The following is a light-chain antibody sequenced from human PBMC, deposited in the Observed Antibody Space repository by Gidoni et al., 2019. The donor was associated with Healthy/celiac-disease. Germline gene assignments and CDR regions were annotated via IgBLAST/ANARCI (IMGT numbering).Light chain of an antibody. V-gene: IGKV2-28*01. CDR1: QSLLHSNGYNY. CDR2: LGS. Sequence: DIVMTQSPLSLPVTPGEPASISCRSSQSLLHSNGYNYLDWYLQKPGQSLQLLIYLGSNRASGVPDRFSGSGSGTDFTLKISRVEAEDVGVYYCMQALQTPRTFXGXTKVEIK. J-gene: IGKJ4*01. CDR3: MQALQTPRT.